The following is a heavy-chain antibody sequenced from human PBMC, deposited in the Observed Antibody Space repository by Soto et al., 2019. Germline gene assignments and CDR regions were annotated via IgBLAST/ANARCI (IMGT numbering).Heavy chain of an antibody. CDR1: GFTFSNYD. CDR3: ARGEGGSSCRPPDC. J-gene: IGHJ4*02. V-gene: IGHV3-13*01. D-gene: IGHD6-13*01. Sequence: EVQLVESGGGLVQPGGSLRLSCAASGFTFSNYDMHWVRQPLGKGLEWVSAIGSAGDTYYPDSVKGRFTISRENAKNSLYIQMNSLRAGDTAVYYCARGEGGSSCRPPDCWGQGTLVTVSS. CDR2: IGSAGDT.